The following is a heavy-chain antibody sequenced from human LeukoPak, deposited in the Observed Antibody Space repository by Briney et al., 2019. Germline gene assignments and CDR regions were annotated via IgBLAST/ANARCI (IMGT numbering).Heavy chain of an antibody. CDR1: GGSISSYY. D-gene: IGHD7-27*01. Sequence: SETLSLTCTVSGGSISSYYWGWIRQPPGKGLEWIGSIYYSGSTYYNPSLKSRVTISVDTSKNQFSLKLSSVTAADTAVYYCARLRSDWGSDYWGQGTLVTVSS. J-gene: IGHJ4*02. V-gene: IGHV4-39*01. CDR3: ARLRSDWGSDY. CDR2: IYYSGST.